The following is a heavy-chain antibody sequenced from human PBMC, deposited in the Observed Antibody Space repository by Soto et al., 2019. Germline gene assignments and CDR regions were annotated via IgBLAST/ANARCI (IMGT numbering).Heavy chain of an antibody. J-gene: IGHJ4*02. V-gene: IGHV4-4*02. Sequence: QVQLQESGPGLVKPSETLSLTCAVSGDSISSNTWWSWVRQSPGKGLEWIGEIYPSGKTNYKASLKSRVNISIDKSKNQLSLNLTSVTAADTAVYYCASRPAYISGKDYWGQGTLVTVSS. CDR3: ASRPAYISGKDY. CDR1: GDSISSNTW. D-gene: IGHD3-3*02. CDR2: IYPSGKT.